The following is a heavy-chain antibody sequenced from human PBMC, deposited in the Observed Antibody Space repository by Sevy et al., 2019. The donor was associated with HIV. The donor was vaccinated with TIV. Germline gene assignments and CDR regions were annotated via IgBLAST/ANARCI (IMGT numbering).Heavy chain of an antibody. Sequence: ASVKVSCKASGYTFTSYGISWVRQAPGQGLEWMGWISAYNGNTNYAQKLQGRVTMTTDTSTSTAYMELRSLRSDDTAVDYCARPYDSSGYYYVSYFDYWGQGTLVTVSS. V-gene: IGHV1-18*04. CDR3: ARPYDSSGYYYVSYFDY. CDR1: GYTFTSYG. D-gene: IGHD3-22*01. CDR2: ISAYNGNT. J-gene: IGHJ4*02.